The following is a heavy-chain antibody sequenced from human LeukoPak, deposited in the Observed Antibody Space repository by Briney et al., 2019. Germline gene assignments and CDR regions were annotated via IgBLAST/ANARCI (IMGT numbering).Heavy chain of an antibody. CDR1: GGSISSGDYY. CDR3: AGSYCGGDCYDYFDY. V-gene: IGHV4-30-4*01. J-gene: IGHJ4*02. D-gene: IGHD2-21*02. Sequence: SQTLSLTCTVSGGSISSGDYYWSWIRQPPGKGLEWIGYIYYSGSTYYNPSLKRRVTISVDTSNDQLSLKLSSVTAADTAVYYCAGSYCGGDCYDYFDYWGQGTLVTVSS. CDR2: IYYSGST.